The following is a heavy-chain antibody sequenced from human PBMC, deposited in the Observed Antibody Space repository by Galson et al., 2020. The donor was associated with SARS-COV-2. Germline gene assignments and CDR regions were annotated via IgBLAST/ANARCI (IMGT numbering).Heavy chain of an antibody. D-gene: IGHD2-2*01. CDR1: GFTFSSYS. Sequence: GGSLRLSCAASGFTFSSYSMNWVRKAPGKGLEWVSYISSSSSTIYYADSVKGRFTISRDKAKNSLDLQMDSLRAEDTAVYYCARDRCSSNSCYYHIDVWGQGTTVTVSS. CDR3: ARDRCSSNSCYYHIDV. J-gene: IGHJ6*02. V-gene: IGHV3-48*01. CDR2: ISSSSSTI.